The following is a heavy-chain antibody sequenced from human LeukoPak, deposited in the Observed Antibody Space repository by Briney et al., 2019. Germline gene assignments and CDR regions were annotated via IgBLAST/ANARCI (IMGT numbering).Heavy chain of an antibody. D-gene: IGHD3-22*01. CDR2: ISGDGGST. Sequence: GGSLRLSCAASGFTFSSYAMHWVRQAPGKGLEWVSLISGDGGSTYYADSVKGRFTISRDNSKNSLYLQMNSLRTEDTALYYCAKVLGYYDSSGYYQEGGFDYWGQGTLVTVSS. J-gene: IGHJ4*02. CDR1: GFTFSSYA. CDR3: AKVLGYYDSSGYYQEGGFDY. V-gene: IGHV3-43*02.